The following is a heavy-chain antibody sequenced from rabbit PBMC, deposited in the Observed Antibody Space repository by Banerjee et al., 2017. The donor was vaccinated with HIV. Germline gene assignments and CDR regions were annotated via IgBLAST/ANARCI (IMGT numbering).Heavy chain of an antibody. V-gene: IGHV1S43*01. Sequence: QSLEESGGDLVKPGASLTLTCTASGFDLSTYYFMCWVRQAPGKGLELIGCIVTTNTNTWYANWVNGRFTITRSTSLNTVTLQLTSLTAADTATYFCARSYAGYAGYDYALNLWGPGTLVTVS. CDR2: IVTTNTNT. CDR3: ARSYAGYAGYDYALNL. J-gene: IGHJ4*01. D-gene: IGHD6-1*01. CDR1: GFDLSTYYF.